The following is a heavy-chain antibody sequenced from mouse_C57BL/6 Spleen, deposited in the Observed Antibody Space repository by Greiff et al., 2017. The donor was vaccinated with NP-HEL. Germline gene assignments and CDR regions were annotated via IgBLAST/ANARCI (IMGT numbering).Heavy chain of an antibody. V-gene: IGHV1-69*01. CDR1: GYTFTSYW. CDR2: IDPSDSYT. CDR3: ARTSYGSSPYYAMDY. D-gene: IGHD1-1*01. J-gene: IGHJ4*01. Sequence: VQLQQPGAELVMPGASVKLSCKASGYTFTSYWMHWVKQRPGQGLEWIGEIDPSDSYTNYNQKFKGKSTLTVDKSSSTAYMQLSSLTSEDSAVYYCARTSYGSSPYYAMDYWGQGTSVTVSS.